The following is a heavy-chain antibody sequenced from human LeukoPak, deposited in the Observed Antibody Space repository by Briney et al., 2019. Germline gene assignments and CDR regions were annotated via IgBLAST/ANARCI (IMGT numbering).Heavy chain of an antibody. CDR2: INPNSGGT. CDR1: GYTFTGYY. V-gene: IGHV1-2*06. CDR3: ARDLSITMVRGALGWFDP. D-gene: IGHD3-10*01. Sequence: ASVKVSCKASGYTFTGYYMHWVRQAPGQGLEWMGRINPNSGGTNYAQKFQGRVTMTRDTSIGTAYMELSRLRSDDTAVYYCARDLSITMVRGALGWFDPWGQGTLVTVSS. J-gene: IGHJ5*02.